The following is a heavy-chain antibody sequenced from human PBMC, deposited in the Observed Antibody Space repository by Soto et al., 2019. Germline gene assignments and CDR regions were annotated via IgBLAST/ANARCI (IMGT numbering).Heavy chain of an antibody. CDR2: INAGTGNT. V-gene: IGHV1-3*01. J-gene: IGHJ2*01. Sequence: ASVKVSCKASGYTFANYAMHWVRQAPGQRLEWMGWINAGTGNTKYSQKFQGRVTVTRDTSATTAYMELSSLRSEDTAVYYCAREDGSSHWHFDLWGRGTLVTVSS. CDR3: AREDGSSHWHFDL. D-gene: IGHD5-12*01. CDR1: GYTFANYA.